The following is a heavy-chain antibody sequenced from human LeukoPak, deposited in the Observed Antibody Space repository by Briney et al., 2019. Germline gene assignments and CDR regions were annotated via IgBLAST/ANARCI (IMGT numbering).Heavy chain of an antibody. CDR2: INPNSGGT. CDR1: GYTFTGYY. J-gene: IGHJ6*03. Sequence: ASVKVSCKASGYTFTGYYMHWVRQAPGQGLEWIGRINPNSGGTNYAQKFQGRVTMTRDTSISTAYMELSRLRSDDTAVYYCARDKSPRYYYYYYMDVWGKGTTVTVSS. V-gene: IGHV1-2*06. CDR3: ARDKSPRYYYYYYMDV.